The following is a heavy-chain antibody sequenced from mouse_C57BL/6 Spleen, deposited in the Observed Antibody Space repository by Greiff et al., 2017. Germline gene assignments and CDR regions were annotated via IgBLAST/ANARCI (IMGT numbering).Heavy chain of an antibody. CDR3: ARSRTVVARGYFDV. J-gene: IGHJ1*03. V-gene: IGHV1-52*01. CDR2: IDPSDSET. D-gene: IGHD1-1*01. CDR1: GYTFTSYW. Sequence: QVQLQQPGAELVRPGSSVKLPCKASGYTFTSYWMHWVKQRPIQGLEWIGNIDPSDSETHYNQKFKDKATLTVDKSSSTAYMQLSSLTSEDSAVYYCARSRTVVARGYFDVWGTGTTVTVSS.